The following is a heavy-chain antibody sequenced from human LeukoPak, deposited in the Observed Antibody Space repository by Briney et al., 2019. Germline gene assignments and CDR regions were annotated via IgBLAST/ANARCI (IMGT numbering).Heavy chain of an antibody. CDR1: GGSISSYY. CDR2: IYYSGST. V-gene: IGHV4-59*01. Sequence: SETLSLTCTVSGGSISSYYWSWIRQPPGKGLEWIGYIYYSGSTNYNPSLKSRVTISVDTSKNQFSLKLSSVTAADTAVYYCARVKKWYFQHWGQGTMVTVSS. D-gene: IGHD1-26*01. CDR3: ARVKKWYFQH. J-gene: IGHJ1*01.